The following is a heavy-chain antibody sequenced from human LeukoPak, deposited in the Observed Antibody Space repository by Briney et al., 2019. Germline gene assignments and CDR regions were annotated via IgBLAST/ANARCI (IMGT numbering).Heavy chain of an antibody. V-gene: IGHV3-11*04. CDR3: ASFGYSGYDWHYYYGMDV. CDR1: GFTYSDYY. Sequence: GGSLRLSCAASGFTYSDYYMSWIRQAPGKGLEWVSYISSSGSTIYYADSVKGRFTISRDNAKNSLYLQMNSLRAEDTAVYYCASFGYSGYDWHYYYGMDVWGKGTTVTVSS. D-gene: IGHD5-12*01. CDR2: ISSSGSTI. J-gene: IGHJ6*04.